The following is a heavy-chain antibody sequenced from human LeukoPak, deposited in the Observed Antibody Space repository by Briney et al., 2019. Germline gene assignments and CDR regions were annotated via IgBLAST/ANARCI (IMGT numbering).Heavy chain of an antibody. CDR1: GFTFSSYE. D-gene: IGHD2-15*01. V-gene: IGHV3-48*03. Sequence: GGSLRLSCAVSGFTFSSYEMNWVRQAPGKGLEWVSYISSRGTTIYYVDSVKGRFTISRDNAKNSLYLQMNSLRAEDTALYYCARVRSGLHMDVWGQGTTVTVTS. CDR2: ISSRGTTI. J-gene: IGHJ6*02. CDR3: ARVRSGLHMDV.